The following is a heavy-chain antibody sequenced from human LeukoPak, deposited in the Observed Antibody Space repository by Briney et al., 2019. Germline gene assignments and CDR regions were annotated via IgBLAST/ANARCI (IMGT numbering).Heavy chain of an antibody. Sequence: PSETLSLTCTVSRGSIGSYYGGWIRQPPGKGREGIAYIFNTGTTKYNPSLKRRVTISLDTSHSQFSLKLSSVTAADTAVYYCARLWGFCPGGTCSFDQWGQGSLVIVSS. J-gene: IGHJ4*02. CDR3: ARLWGFCPGGTCSFDQ. D-gene: IGHD2-8*02. V-gene: IGHV4-59*08. CDR2: IFNTGTT. CDR1: RGSIGSYY.